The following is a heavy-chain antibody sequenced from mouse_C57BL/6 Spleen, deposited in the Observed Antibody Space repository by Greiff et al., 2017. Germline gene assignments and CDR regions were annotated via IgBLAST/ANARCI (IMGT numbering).Heavy chain of an antibody. CDR2: IDPNSGGT. D-gene: IGHD3-2*02. J-gene: IGHJ3*01. Sequence: VQLQQPGAELVKPGASVKLSCKASGYTFTSYWMHWVKQRPGRGLEWIGRIDPNSGGTTYNEKFKSKATLTADKPSSTAYMQLSSLTSEDSAVYYCAREGTAQATGPFAYWGQGTLVTVSA. V-gene: IGHV1-72*01. CDR3: AREGTAQATGPFAY. CDR1: GYTFTSYW.